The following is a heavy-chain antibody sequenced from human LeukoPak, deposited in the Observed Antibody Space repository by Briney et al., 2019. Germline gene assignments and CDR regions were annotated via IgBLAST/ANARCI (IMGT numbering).Heavy chain of an antibody. D-gene: IGHD1/OR15-1a*01. V-gene: IGHV3-48*03. CDR3: TRVENIGMDV. Sequence: GGSLRLSCAASGFTFSSYEMNWVRQAPGKGLEWLSYISGSGRTIYSADSVRGRFTISRDNARNSLYLQMKSLSAKNTAVYYCTRVENIGMDVWGQGTTVTVSS. CDR2: ISGSGRTI. CDR1: GFTFSSYE. J-gene: IGHJ6*02.